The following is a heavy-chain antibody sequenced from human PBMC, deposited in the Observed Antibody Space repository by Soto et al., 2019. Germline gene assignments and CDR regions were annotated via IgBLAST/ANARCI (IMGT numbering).Heavy chain of an antibody. J-gene: IGHJ4*02. CDR2: INQDGSKK. D-gene: IGHD3-10*01. Sequence: EVQLVESGGGLVQPGGSLRLSCATAGFTFSSHWMFWVRQAPGKGLEWVANINQDGSKKYYVDSVKGRFTISRDNRKNSLFLQMNTLRAEDTAVYYCAEGTTGWGQGTLVTVSS. CDR3: AEGTTG. CDR1: GFTFSSHW. V-gene: IGHV3-7*03.